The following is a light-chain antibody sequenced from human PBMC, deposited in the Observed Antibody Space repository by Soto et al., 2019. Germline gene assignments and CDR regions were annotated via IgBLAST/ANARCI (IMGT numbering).Light chain of an antibody. CDR1: QSVSSN. J-gene: IGKJ5*01. CDR3: QQYNEWPLT. V-gene: IGKV3-15*01. Sequence: EIVMTQSPATLSVSPGERATLSCRASQSVSSNLAWYQQQPGQAPRLLIYGALIRATGIPARFSGSGSGTEFTLTISSLQSEDFGVYYCQQYNEWPLTFGQGTRLEIK. CDR2: GAL.